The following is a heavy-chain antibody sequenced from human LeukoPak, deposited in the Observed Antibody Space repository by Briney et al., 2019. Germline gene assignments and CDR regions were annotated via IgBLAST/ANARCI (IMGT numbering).Heavy chain of an antibody. D-gene: IGHD1-26*01. V-gene: IGHV3-23*01. CDR3: AKDSKIVGATFRSYHYMDV. CDR2: IRGSRDRT. CDR1: GFTFSSYA. Sequence: GGSLRLSCAASGFTFSSYAMSWLRQAPGKGLEWVAAIRGSRDRTHYAHSAKGRFTISRDNSKNTLYLQMNSLRAEDTAVYYCAKDSKIVGATFRSYHYMDVWGKGTAVTVSS. J-gene: IGHJ6*03.